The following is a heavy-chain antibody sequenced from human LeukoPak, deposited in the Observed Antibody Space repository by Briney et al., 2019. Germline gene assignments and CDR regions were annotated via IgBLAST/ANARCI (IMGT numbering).Heavy chain of an antibody. J-gene: IGHJ4*02. CDR3: ARGDYCSGGSCYGYYFDY. CDR1: GYTFTGYY. D-gene: IGHD2-15*01. Sequence: ASVKVSCKASGYTFTGYYMHWVRQAPGQGLEWMGWINPNSGGTNYAQKFQGWVTMTRDTSISTAYMELSRLRSDDTAVYYCARGDYCSGGSCYGYYFDYWGQGTLVTVFS. V-gene: IGHV1-2*04. CDR2: INPNSGGT.